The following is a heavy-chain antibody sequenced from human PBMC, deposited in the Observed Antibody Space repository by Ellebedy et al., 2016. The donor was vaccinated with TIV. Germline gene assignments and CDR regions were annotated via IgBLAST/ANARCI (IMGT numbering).Heavy chain of an antibody. J-gene: IGHJ6*02. CDR1: GFTFSSYS. V-gene: IGHV3-48*02. CDR2: ISSSSSTI. Sequence: GESLKISCAASGFTFSSYSMNWVRQAPGKGLEWVSYISSSSSTIYYADSVKGRFTISRDNAKNSLYLQMNSLRDEDTAVYYCARAECSGGSCYSHYYYYGMDVWGQGTTVTVSS. D-gene: IGHD2-15*01. CDR3: ARAECSGGSCYSHYYYYGMDV.